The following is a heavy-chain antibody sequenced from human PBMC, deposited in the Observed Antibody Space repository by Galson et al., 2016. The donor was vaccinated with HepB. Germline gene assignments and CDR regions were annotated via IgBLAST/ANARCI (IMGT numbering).Heavy chain of an antibody. Sequence: SLRLSCAASGFTFSSYGMHWVRRAPDKGLEWVAVIWYDGSNEYYADSVKGRFTISRDNSKNTLYLQKNSLRAEDTAVYYCARGSKYLDYWGQGTLVTVSS. CDR1: GFTFSSYG. CDR2: IWYDGSNE. D-gene: IGHD4-11*01. V-gene: IGHV3-33*01. J-gene: IGHJ4*02. CDR3: ARGSKYLDY.